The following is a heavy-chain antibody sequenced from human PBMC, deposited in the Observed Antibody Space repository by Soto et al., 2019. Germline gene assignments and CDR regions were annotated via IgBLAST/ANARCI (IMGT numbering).Heavy chain of an antibody. D-gene: IGHD6-19*01. CDR3: ARDDIAVAGILIYYYYGMDV. CDR1: GFSFSDYY. J-gene: IGHJ6*02. V-gene: IGHV3-11*01. Sequence: TGGSLRLSCAASGFSFSDYYMSWIRQAPGKGLEWVSYISTSGSTIYYADSVKGRFTISRDNAKNSLYLQMNSLRAEDTAVYYCARDDIAVAGILIYYYYGMDVWGRGTTVTVSS. CDR2: ISTSGSTI.